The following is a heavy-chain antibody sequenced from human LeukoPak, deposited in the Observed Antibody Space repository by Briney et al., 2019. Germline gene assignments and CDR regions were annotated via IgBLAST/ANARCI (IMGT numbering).Heavy chain of an antibody. D-gene: IGHD5-24*01. CDR3: ARDGYNYFDY. Sequence: PSQTLSLTCAISGDSVSSNSVAWNWIRQSPSRGLEGLGRTYYRSKWYNDYAESVKSRIIIDPETSKNQFSLQLTSVIPDDTAVYCCARDGYNYFDYWGQGTLGTVSP. CDR1: GDSVSSNSVA. J-gene: IGHJ4*02. CDR2: TYYRSKWYN. V-gene: IGHV6-1*01.